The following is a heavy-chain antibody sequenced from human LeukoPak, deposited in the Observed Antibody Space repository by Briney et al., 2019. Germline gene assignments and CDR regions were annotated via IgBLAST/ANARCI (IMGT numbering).Heavy chain of an antibody. Sequence: SVKVSCKASGGTFSSYAISWVRQAPGQGLEWMGGIIPIFGTANYAQKFQGRVTITADESTSTAYMELSSLRSEDTAVYYCARDLKARKWEPAGYWGQGTLVTVS. CDR2: IIPIFGTA. D-gene: IGHD1-26*01. V-gene: IGHV1-69*13. CDR1: GGTFSSYA. J-gene: IGHJ4*02. CDR3: ARDLKARKWEPAGY.